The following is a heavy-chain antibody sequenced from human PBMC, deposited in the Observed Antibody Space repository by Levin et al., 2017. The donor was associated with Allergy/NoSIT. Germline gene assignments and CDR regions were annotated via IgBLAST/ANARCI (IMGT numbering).Heavy chain of an antibody. D-gene: IGHD1-26*01. CDR1: GFTFSSYS. CDR3: ARDRGGSYYSSLDY. V-gene: IGHV3-21*01. CDR2: ISSSSSYI. J-gene: IGHJ4*02. Sequence: PGESLKISCAASGFTFSSYSMNWVRQAPGKGLEWVSSISSSSSYIYYADSVKGRFTISRDNAKNSLYLQMNSLRAEDTAVYYCARDRGGSYYSSLDYWGQGTLVTVSS.